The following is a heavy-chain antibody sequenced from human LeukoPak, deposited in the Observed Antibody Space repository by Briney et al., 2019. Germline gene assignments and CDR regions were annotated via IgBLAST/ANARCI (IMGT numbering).Heavy chain of an antibody. J-gene: IGHJ4*02. Sequence: KSGGSLRLSCVASGFTFSWFSMNWVRQAPGKGLEWVSSISSSSDYIYYADSLEGRFTISRDNARNSLYLHMDSLRAEDTAVYYCARLYCSTSSCYAPDYWGQGTVVTVSS. CDR1: GFTFSWFS. D-gene: IGHD2-2*01. CDR2: ISSSSDYI. V-gene: IGHV3-21*01. CDR3: ARLYCSTSSCYAPDY.